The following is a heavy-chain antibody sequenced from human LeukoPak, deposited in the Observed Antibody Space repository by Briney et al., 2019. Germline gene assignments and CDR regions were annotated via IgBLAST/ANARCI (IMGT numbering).Heavy chain of an antibody. V-gene: IGHV1-69*06. CDR1: GYTFTGYY. D-gene: IGHD6-13*01. CDR2: IIPIFGTA. CDR3: ARVVGLTGYSSTGYSGYYYYMDV. Sequence: GASVKVSCKASGYTFTGYYMHWVRQAPGQGLEWMGGIIPIFGTANYAQKFKDRVTITADKSTSTAYMELSSLRSEDTAVYYCARVVGLTGYSSTGYSGYYYYMDVWGKGTTVTVSS. J-gene: IGHJ6*03.